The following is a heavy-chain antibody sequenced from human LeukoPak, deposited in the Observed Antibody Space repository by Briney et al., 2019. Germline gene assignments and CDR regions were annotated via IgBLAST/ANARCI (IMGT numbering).Heavy chain of an antibody. D-gene: IGHD3-3*01. Sequence: ASVKVSCKASGYTFTSYGISWVRQAPGQGLEWMGWISAYNGNTNYAQKLQGRVTMTTDTSTSTAYMELRSLRSDDTAVYYCARGPGGSSDFWSGYNYYYYYMDVWGKGTTVTVSS. J-gene: IGHJ6*03. CDR1: GYTFTSYG. CDR2: ISAYNGNT. CDR3: ARGPGGSSDFWSGYNYYYYYMDV. V-gene: IGHV1-18*01.